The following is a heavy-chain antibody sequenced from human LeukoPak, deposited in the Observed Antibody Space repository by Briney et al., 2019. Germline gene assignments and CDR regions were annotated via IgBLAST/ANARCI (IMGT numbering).Heavy chain of an antibody. J-gene: IGHJ2*01. CDR1: GFTFSSYT. V-gene: IGHV3-21*01. CDR2: ITPRSSNI. CDR3: ARDQTSSWYFDL. D-gene: IGHD1-7*01. Sequence: GGSLRLSCAASGFTFSSYTMNWVRQAPGRGLEWVSLITPRSSNIYYADSVKGRFTISRDNAKNSLYLQMNNLRAEDTAVYFCARDQTSSWYFDLWGRGTLVTVSS.